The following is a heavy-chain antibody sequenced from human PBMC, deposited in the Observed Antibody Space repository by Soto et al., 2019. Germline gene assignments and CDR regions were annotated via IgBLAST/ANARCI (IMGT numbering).Heavy chain of an antibody. Sequence: PSETLSLTCTVSGGSISSGDYYWSWIRQPPGKGLEWIGYIYYSGSTYYNPSLKSRVTISVDTSKNQFYLKLSSVTAADTAVYYCARAMVVTQNWFDPWGQGTLVTVSS. CDR2: IYYSGST. J-gene: IGHJ5*02. V-gene: IGHV4-30-4*01. CDR3: ARAMVVTQNWFDP. CDR1: GGSISSGDYY. D-gene: IGHD2-21*02.